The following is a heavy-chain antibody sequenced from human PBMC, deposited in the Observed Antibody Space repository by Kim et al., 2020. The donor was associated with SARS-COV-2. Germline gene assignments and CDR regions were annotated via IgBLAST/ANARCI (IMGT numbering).Heavy chain of an antibody. CDR1: GFTFSAYD. Sequence: GGSLRLSCATSGFTFSAYDMNWVRQAPGKGLEWLSFITKSSTTIYYADSVEGRFTISRDNAKNSLFLQMNSLRDEETALYYCVRDRMGGAFDMWGQGTMGTVSS. J-gene: IGHJ3*02. V-gene: IGHV3-48*02. CDR3: VRDRMGGAFDM. D-gene: IGHD3-16*01. CDR2: ITKSSTTI.